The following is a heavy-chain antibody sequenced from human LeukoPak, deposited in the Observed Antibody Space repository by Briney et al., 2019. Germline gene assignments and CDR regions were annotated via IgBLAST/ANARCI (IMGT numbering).Heavy chain of an antibody. CDR2: INHSGST. J-gene: IGHJ5*02. CDR3: ARGAPMVRGAPQPNWFDP. CDR1: GGSFRGYY. D-gene: IGHD3-10*01. Sequence: SETLSLTCAVYGGSFRGYYGSWVREPPGKGLEWIGEINHSGSTNYNPSLKSRVTISVDTCKNQFSLKLSSVPAADTAVYYCARGAPMVRGAPQPNWFDPWGQGTLVTVSS. V-gene: IGHV4-34*01.